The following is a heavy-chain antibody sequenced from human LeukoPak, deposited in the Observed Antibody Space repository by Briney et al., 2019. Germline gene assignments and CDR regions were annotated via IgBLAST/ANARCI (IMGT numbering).Heavy chain of an antibody. J-gene: IGHJ6*03. CDR3: ARGILGYCSSTSCYTYYYYYMDV. CDR2: INHSGST. D-gene: IGHD2-2*02. Sequence: SETLSLTCAVYGGSLSGYYWSWIRQPPGKGLEWIGEINHSGSTNYNPSLKSRVTISVDTSKNQFSLKLSSVTAADTAVYYCARGILGYCSSTSCYTYYYYYMDVWGKGTTVTVSS. V-gene: IGHV4-34*01. CDR1: GGSLSGYY.